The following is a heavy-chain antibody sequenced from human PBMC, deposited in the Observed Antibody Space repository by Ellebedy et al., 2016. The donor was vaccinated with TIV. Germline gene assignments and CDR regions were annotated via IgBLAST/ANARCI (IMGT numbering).Heavy chain of an antibody. V-gene: IGHV4-59*01. J-gene: IGHJ5*02. D-gene: IGHD5-12*01. CDR2: IYYRGRT. CDR1: GDPINDYY. Sequence: MPSETLSLTCTVSGDPINDYYWSWIRQPPGKGLEYIGYIYYRGRTKYNLSLKSRVTISIDTSKSQFSLRLNSVTAADTAVYYCAREGIVATMFIDPWGPGTLVTVSS. CDR3: AREGIVATMFIDP.